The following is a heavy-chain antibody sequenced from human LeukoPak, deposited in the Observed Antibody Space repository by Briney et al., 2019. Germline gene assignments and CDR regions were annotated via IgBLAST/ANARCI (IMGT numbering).Heavy chain of an antibody. V-gene: IGHV1-69*06. CDR3: ARTGLSPGAFDI. J-gene: IGHJ3*02. D-gene: IGHD5/OR15-5a*01. CDR2: IIPIFGTA. CDR1: GGTFSSYA. Sequence: SVKVSCKASGGTFSSYAISWVRQAPGQGLEWMGGIIPIFGTANYAQKFQGRVTITADKSTSTAYMELSSLRSEDTAVYYCARTGLSPGAFDIWGQGTMVTVSS.